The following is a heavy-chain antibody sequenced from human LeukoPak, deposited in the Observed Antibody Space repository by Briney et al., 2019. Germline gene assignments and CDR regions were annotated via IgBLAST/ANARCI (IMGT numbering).Heavy chain of an antibody. CDR2: VYYNGIT. Sequence: PSETLSLTCSVSGGSFSSYYWSWIRKPPGKGLEWIGYVYYNGITNYNPSLKSRVTMSIDTSRDQFSLKLNSVAAADTAVYYCARGGGTFDYWGQGTLVTVSS. V-gene: IGHV4-59*01. CDR3: ARGGGTFDY. CDR1: GGSFSSYY. D-gene: IGHD2-15*01. J-gene: IGHJ4*02.